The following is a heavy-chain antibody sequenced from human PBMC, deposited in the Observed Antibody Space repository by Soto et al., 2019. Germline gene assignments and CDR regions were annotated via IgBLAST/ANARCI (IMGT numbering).Heavy chain of an antibody. CDR2: ISGSGGST. CDR3: AKDMEYRQLAHFDY. D-gene: IGHD6-13*01. V-gene: IGHV3-23*01. CDR1: GFTFSTFA. J-gene: IGHJ4*02. Sequence: PGGSLRLSCAASGFTFSTFAMSWVRQVPGKGLEWVSVISGSGGSTYYADSVKGRFTISRDNSKDTLYLQMNSLRAEDTAVYYCAKDMEYRQLAHFDYWGQGTLVTVSS.